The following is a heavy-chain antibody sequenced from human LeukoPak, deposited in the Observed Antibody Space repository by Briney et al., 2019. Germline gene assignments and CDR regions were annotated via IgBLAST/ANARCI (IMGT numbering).Heavy chain of an antibody. CDR1: GFTFSNYA. D-gene: IGHD1-26*01. CDR3: AKKYSTGLDP. V-gene: IGHV3-23*01. J-gene: IGHJ5*02. CDR2: ISGSGSNT. Sequence: PGGSLRLSCEASGFTFSNYAMNWVRQAPGKGLEWVSDISGSGSNTYYADSVKGRFTISRDNSKNTLYLQMNSLRVEDTAVYYCAKKYSTGLDPWGQGTLVTVSS.